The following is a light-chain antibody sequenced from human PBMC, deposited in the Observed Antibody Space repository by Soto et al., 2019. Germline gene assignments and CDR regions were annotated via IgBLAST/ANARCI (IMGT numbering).Light chain of an antibody. J-gene: IGKJ5*01. CDR2: GAS. CDR1: QSVSSN. V-gene: IGKV3-15*01. Sequence: EIVMTQSPATLSVSPGERATLSCRASQSVSSNLAWYQQKPGQAPRLLIYGASTRATGIPARFSGSGSGTEFTLTISSLQSEDFAVYYCQHYLNYPITFGQGTRL. CDR3: QHYLNYPIT.